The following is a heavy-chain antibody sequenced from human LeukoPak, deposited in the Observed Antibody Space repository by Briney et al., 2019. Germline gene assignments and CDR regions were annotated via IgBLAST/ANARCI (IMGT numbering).Heavy chain of an antibody. CDR2: IYYSGST. D-gene: IGHD3-10*01. J-gene: IGHJ6*03. CDR1: GASISTYY. V-gene: IGHV4-59*12. Sequence: SETLSLTCTVSGASISTYYWSWIRQPPGKGLEWIGYIYYSGSTNYNPSLKSRVTISVDTSKNQFSLKLSSVTAADTAVYYCARKGGYYYGSGSYYNDYYYYYYYMDVWGKGTTVTVSS. CDR3: ARKGGYYYGSGSYYNDYYYYYYYMDV.